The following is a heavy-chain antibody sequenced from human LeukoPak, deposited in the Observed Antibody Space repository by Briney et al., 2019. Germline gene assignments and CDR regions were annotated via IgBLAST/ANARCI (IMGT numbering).Heavy chain of an antibody. V-gene: IGHV3-21*01. J-gene: IGHJ4*02. CDR2: ISSSSSYI. D-gene: IGHD6-19*01. Sequence: GGSLRLSCAASGFTFSSYSMNWVRQAPGKGLEWVSSISSSSSYIYYADSVKGRFTISRDNAKNSLYLQMNSLRAEDTAVYYCARVEEAVAGTRATYYFDYWGQGTLVTVSS. CDR3: ARVEEAVAGTRATYYFDY. CDR1: GFTFSSYS.